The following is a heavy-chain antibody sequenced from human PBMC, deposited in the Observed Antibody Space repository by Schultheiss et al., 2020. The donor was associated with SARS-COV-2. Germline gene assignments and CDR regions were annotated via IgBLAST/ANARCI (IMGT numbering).Heavy chain of an antibody. V-gene: IGHV3-48*01. CDR2: ISSSSSTI. D-gene: IGHD1-26*01. J-gene: IGHJ6*02. CDR3: AREGGGMDV. CDR1: GFTFSSYG. Sequence: GGSLRLSCAASGFTFSSYGMHWVRQAPGKGLEWVSYISSSSSTIYYADSVKGRFTISRDNSKNTLYLQMNSLRAEDTAVYYCAREGGGMDVWGQGTTVTVSS.